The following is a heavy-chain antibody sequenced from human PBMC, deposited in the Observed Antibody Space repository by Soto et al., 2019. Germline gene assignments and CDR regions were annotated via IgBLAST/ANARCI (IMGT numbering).Heavy chain of an antibody. Sequence: SETLSLTCTVSGGSVGSGYYYWSWIRQPPGKGLEWIGYIYYSGSTNYNPSLKSRVTISRDTSKNQFSLKLSSVTAADTAVYYSAIEGCSGGSCYSVDNLGIDYWGQGTLVTVSS. CDR1: GGSVGSGYYY. J-gene: IGHJ4*02. D-gene: IGHD2-15*01. CDR2: IYYSGST. V-gene: IGHV4-61*01. CDR3: AIEGCSGGSCYSVDNLGIDY.